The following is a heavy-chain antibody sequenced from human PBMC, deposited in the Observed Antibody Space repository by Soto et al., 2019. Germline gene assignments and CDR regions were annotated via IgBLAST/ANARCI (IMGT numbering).Heavy chain of an antibody. CDR1: RDRFLIYV. Sequence: LSSPACRDRFLIYVMHVVRPNPGKWLEWVAVISYDGSNKYYADSVKGRFTISRDNSKNTLYLQMNSLRAEDTAVYYCARCLSILTGPNDYWGQGTLVTLSS. D-gene: IGHD3-9*01. J-gene: IGHJ4*02. CDR3: ARCLSILTGPNDY. V-gene: IGHV3-30*19. CDR2: ISYDGSNK.